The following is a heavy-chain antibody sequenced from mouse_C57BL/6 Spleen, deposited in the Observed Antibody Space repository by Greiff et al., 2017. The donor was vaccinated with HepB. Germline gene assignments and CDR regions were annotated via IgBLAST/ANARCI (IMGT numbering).Heavy chain of an antibody. CDR3: TTLHYYGSSYENGYFDY. V-gene: IGHV14-1*01. CDR1: GFNIKDYY. CDR2: IDPEDGDT. D-gene: IGHD1-1*01. Sequence: EVQLQQSGAELVRPGASVKLSCTASGFNIKDYYMHWVKQRPEQGLEWIGRIDPEDGDTEYAPKFQGKATMTADTSSNTAYLQLSSLTSEDTAVYYCTTLHYYGSSYENGYFDYWGQGTTLTVSS. J-gene: IGHJ2*01.